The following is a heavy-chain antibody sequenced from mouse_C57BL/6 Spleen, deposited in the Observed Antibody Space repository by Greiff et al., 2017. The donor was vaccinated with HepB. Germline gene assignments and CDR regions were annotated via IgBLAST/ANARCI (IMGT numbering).Heavy chain of an antibody. CDR2: IWTGGGT. CDR1: GFSLTSYA. J-gene: IGHJ4*01. Sequence: VKVVESGPGLVAPSQSLSITCTVSGFSLTSYAISWVRQPPGKGLEWLGVIWTGGGTNYNSALKSRLSISKDNAKSQVFLKMNSLQTDDTARYYCARGAGLRRYYAMDYWGQGTSVTVSS. V-gene: IGHV2-9-1*01. CDR3: ARGAGLRRYYAMDY. D-gene: IGHD2-4*01.